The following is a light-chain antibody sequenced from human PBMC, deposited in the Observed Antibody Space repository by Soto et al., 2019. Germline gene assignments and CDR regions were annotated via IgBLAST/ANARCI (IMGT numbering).Light chain of an antibody. CDR1: SSDIGGYNF. CDR3: SSYTSTTTLVV. J-gene: IGLJ2*01. V-gene: IGLV2-14*01. Sequence: QSALTQPASVSESPGQSITIPCTGTSSDIGGYNFVSWYQQYPGNAPKLLIYDVTNRPSGVSNRFSVSKSGNTASLTISGLQAEDEAIYYCSSYTSTTTLVVFGGGTKLTVL. CDR2: DVT.